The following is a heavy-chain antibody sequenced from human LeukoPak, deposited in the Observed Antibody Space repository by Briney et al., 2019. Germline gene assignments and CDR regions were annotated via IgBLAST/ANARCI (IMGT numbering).Heavy chain of an antibody. Sequence: PGGSLRLSCAASGFTFSSYAMSWVRQAPGKGLEWVSAISGSGGSTYYADSVKGRFTISRDNSKNTLYLQMNSLRAEDTAVYYCAKDPDYDFWSAHLDYWGQGTLVTVSS. D-gene: IGHD3-3*01. CDR3: AKDPDYDFWSAHLDY. J-gene: IGHJ4*02. CDR1: GFTFSSYA. CDR2: ISGSGGST. V-gene: IGHV3-23*01.